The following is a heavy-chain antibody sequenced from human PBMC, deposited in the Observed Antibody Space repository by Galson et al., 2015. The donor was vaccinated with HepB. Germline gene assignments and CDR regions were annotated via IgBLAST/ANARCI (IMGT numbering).Heavy chain of an antibody. Sequence: SLRLSCAASGFTFSGLAMHWVRQAPGKGLEWVAAISYDGSNEYYADSVKGRFTISRDNSKNTLYLLMNSLRVEDTALYYCTRERGSLSLWGQGTLVTVSS. CDR1: GFTFSGLA. CDR3: TRERGSLSL. CDR2: ISYDGSNE. V-gene: IGHV3-30-3*01. D-gene: IGHD2/OR15-2a*01. J-gene: IGHJ4*02.